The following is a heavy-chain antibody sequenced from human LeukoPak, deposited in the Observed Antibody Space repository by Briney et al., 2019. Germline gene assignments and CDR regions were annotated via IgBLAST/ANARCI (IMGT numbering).Heavy chain of an antibody. Sequence: GGSLRLSCAASGFTFSGYTMNWVRQAPGKGLEWVSSISSSGTYIYYADSLKGRFTISRDNAKNSLFLQMNSLRAEDTAVYYCVRNNNNDYWGQGTLVTVSS. J-gene: IGHJ4*02. V-gene: IGHV3-21*04. D-gene: IGHD2/OR15-2a*01. CDR1: GFTFSGYT. CDR2: ISSSGTYI. CDR3: VRNNNNDY.